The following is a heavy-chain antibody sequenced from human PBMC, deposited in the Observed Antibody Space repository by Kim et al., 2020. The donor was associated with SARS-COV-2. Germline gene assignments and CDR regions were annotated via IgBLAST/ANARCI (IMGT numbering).Heavy chain of an antibody. CDR2: IYYTGSA. CDR3: AREIRGWCYTN. Sequence: SETLSLTCTVSGGSISSYYWSWIRQPPGKGLEWIGYIYYTGSAHYNPSLKSRVTISVDTSKNQFSLKLSSVTAADTAVYYCAREIRGWCYTNWRRGTLVTVS. J-gene: IGHJ4*02. V-gene: IGHV4-59*01. D-gene: IGHD2-2*02. CDR1: GGSISSYY.